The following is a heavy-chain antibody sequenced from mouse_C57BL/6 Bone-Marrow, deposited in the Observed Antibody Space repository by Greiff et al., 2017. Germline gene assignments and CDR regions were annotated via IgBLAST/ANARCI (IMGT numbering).Heavy chain of an antibody. D-gene: IGHD1-1*01. CDR3: ARCGKFITTVVGAMDY. V-gene: IGHV1-50*01. J-gene: IGHJ4*01. Sequence: QVQLKQPGAELVKPGASVKLSCKASGYTFTSYWMQWVKQRPGQGLEWIGEIDPSDSYTNYNQKFKGKATLTVDTSSSTAYMQLSSLTSEDSAVYCCARCGKFITTVVGAMDYWGQGTSVTVSS. CDR1: GYTFTSYW. CDR2: IDPSDSYT.